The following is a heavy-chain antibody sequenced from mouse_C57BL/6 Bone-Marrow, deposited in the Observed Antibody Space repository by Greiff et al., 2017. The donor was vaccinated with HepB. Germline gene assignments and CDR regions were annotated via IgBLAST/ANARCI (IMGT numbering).Heavy chain of an antibody. CDR1: GYTFTSYG. V-gene: IGHV1-81*01. Sequence: VQLQQSGAELARPGASVKLSCKASGYTFTSYGISWVKQRTGQGLEWIGEIYPRSGNTYYNEKFKGKATLTADKSSSTAYMELRSLTSEDSAVYFCAINDGYYEGFDYWGQGTTLTVSS. D-gene: IGHD2-3*01. J-gene: IGHJ2*01. CDR3: AINDGYYEGFDY. CDR2: IYPRSGNT.